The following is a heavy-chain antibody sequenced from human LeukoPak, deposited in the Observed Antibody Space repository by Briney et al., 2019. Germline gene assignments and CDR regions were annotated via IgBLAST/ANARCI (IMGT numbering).Heavy chain of an antibody. D-gene: IGHD3-9*01. CDR3: ARVLDTLTGRDWYFDL. CDR2: MNPNSGNT. V-gene: IGHV1-8*01. J-gene: IGHJ2*01. CDR1: GYTFTSYD. Sequence: ASVKVSCKASGYTFTSYDINWVRQATGQGLEWMGWMNPNSGNTGYAQKFQGRVTMTRNTSISTAYMELSSLRSGDTAVYYCARVLDTLTGRDWYFDLWGRGTLVTVSS.